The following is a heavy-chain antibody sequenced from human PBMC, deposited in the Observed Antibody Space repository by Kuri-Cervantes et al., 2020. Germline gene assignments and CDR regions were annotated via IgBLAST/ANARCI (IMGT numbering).Heavy chain of an antibody. Sequence: ASVKVSCKASGYTFTSYCMHWVRQAPGQGLEWMGWISAYNGDTNYAQKLQGRVTMTTDTSTSTAYMELRSLRSEDTAVYYCARGSPSFDYGTGRDAFDIWGQGTMVTVSS. CDR2: ISAYNGDT. V-gene: IGHV1-18*04. CDR1: GYTFTSYC. CDR3: ARGSPSFDYGTGRDAFDI. J-gene: IGHJ3*02. D-gene: IGHD4-17*01.